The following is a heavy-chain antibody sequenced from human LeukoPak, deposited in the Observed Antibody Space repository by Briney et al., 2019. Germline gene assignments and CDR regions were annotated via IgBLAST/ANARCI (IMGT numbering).Heavy chain of an antibody. Sequence: SVKVSCKASGGTFSSYAISWVRQAPGQGLEWMGRIIPILGIANYAQKFQGRVTITADKSTSTAYMELSSLRSEDTAVYYCARHDYERSFDYWGQGTLVTVSS. CDR1: GGTFSSYA. CDR3: ARHDYERSFDY. D-gene: IGHD4/OR15-4a*01. J-gene: IGHJ4*02. V-gene: IGHV1-69*04. CDR2: IIPILGIA.